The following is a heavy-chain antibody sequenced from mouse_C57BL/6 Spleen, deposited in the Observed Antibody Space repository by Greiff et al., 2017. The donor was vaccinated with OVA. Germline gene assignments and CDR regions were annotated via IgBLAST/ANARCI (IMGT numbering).Heavy chain of an antibody. V-gene: IGHV1-69*01. CDR2: IDPSDSYT. Sequence: QVQLQQPGAELVMPGASVKLSCKASGYTFTSYWMHWVKQRPGQGLEWIGEIDPSDSYTNYNQKFKGKSTLTVDKSSSTAYMQLSSLTSDDSSVYYCARKTGTPYYFDYWGQGTTLTVSS. CDR1: GYTFTSYW. CDR3: ARKTGTPYYFDY. D-gene: IGHD4-1*01. J-gene: IGHJ2*01.